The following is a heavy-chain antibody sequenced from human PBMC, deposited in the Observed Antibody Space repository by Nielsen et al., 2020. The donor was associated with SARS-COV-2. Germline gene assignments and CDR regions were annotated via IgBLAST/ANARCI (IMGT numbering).Heavy chain of an antibody. V-gene: IGHV7-4-1*02. CDR2: IDTNIGKP. CDR3: ARENSGPGGTASYGMDL. Sequence: ASVKVSCTASGYSFNRYPMNWVRQAPGQGLEWMGWIDTNIGKPTPAQGFTGRFVFSSDTSVSTASLQISTLRAEDTAVYYCARENSGPGGTASYGMDLWGQGTTVTVSS. D-gene: IGHD3-10*01. CDR1: GYSFNRYP. J-gene: IGHJ6*02.